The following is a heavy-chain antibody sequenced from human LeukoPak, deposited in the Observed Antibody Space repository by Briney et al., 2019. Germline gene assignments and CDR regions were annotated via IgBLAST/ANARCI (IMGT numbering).Heavy chain of an antibody. V-gene: IGHV4-59*01. CDR3: ARGLVGATIYFDY. D-gene: IGHD1-26*01. CDR1: GGSISSYY. Sequence: PSETLFLTCTVSGGSISSYYWSWIRQPPGKGLEWIGYIYYSESTNYNPSLKSRVTISVDTSKNQFSLKLSSVTAADTAVYYCARGLVGATIYFDYWGQGTLVTVSS. J-gene: IGHJ4*02. CDR2: IYYSEST.